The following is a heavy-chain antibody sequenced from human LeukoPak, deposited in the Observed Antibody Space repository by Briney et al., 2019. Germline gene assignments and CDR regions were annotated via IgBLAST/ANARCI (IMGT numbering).Heavy chain of an antibody. D-gene: IGHD5-24*01. J-gene: IGHJ4*02. V-gene: IGHV3-23*01. CDR3: ASWRETRYFDY. Sequence: GGSLRLSCAASGFTFSSYAMSWVRQAPGKGPEWVSAISGSGGSTYYADSVKGRFTIPRDNSKNTLYLQMNSLRAEDTAVYYCASWRETRYFDYWGQGTLVTVSS. CDR1: GFTFSSYA. CDR2: ISGSGGST.